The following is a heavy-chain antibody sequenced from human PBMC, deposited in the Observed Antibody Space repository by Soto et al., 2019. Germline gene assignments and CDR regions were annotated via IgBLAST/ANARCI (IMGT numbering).Heavy chain of an antibody. CDR3: ARGRSVAQGLDY. J-gene: IGHJ4*02. V-gene: IGHV4-31*03. CDR2: IYYSGST. CDR1: GGSISSGGYY. Sequence: QVQLQESGPGLVKPSQTLSLTCTVSGGSISSGGYYWSWIRQHPGKGLEWIGYIYYSGSTYYTPSLKSRVTISVDPSKNQFSLKLSSVTAADTAVYYCARGRSVAQGLDYWGQGTLVTVSS.